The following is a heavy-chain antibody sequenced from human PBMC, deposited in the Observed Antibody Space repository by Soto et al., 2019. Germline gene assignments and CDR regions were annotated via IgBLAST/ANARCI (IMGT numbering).Heavy chain of an antibody. CDR1: GFTFNKHA. CDR2: IWNDGSQQ. Sequence: QVQLAESGGGVVQAGTSLRLSCSASGFTFNKHAMHWVRQAPGKGLEWVAVIWNDGSQQFYAESVQGRFTISRDNSRNTVFLLLTSLRDEDTALYYCTRGRSNGWACPSDVWGQGTMVTV. V-gene: IGHV3-33*01. J-gene: IGHJ3*01. D-gene: IGHD6-19*01. CDR3: TRGRSNGWACPSDV.